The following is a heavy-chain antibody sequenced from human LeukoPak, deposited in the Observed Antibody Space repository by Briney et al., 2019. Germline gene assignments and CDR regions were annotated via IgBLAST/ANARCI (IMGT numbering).Heavy chain of an antibody. V-gene: IGHV3-15*01. CDR1: GFTFSNAW. Sequence: GGSLRLSCAASGFTFSNAWMSGGRQAPGKGRAWVGRIKSKTDGGTTHYAAPVKGRFTISRDDSKNTLYLQMNSLKTEDTAVYYCTTWAGGSTRGYYYYMDVWGKGTTVTVSS. J-gene: IGHJ6*03. D-gene: IGHD1-26*01. CDR2: IKSKTDGGTT. CDR3: TTWAGGSTRGYYYYMDV.